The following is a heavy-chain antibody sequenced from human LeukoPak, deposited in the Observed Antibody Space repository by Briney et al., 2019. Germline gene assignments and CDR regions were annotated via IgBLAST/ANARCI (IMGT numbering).Heavy chain of an antibody. CDR3: ARGYYDFWSGYHDAFDI. CDR1: GGSFSGYY. CDR2: INHSGST. Sequence: PSETLSLTCAVYGGSFSGYYWSWIRQPPGKGLEWIGEINHSGSTNYNPSLKSRVTISVDTSKNQFSLKLSSVTAADTAVYYCARGYYDFWSGYHDAFDIWGQGTMVTVSS. J-gene: IGHJ3*02. V-gene: IGHV4-34*01. D-gene: IGHD3-3*01.